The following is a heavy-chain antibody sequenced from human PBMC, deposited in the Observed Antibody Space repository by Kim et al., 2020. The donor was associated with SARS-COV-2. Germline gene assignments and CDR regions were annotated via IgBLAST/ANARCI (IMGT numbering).Heavy chain of an antibody. Sequence: SVKVSCKASGGTFSSYAISWVRQAPGQGLEWMGRIIPILGIANYAQKFQGRVTITADKSTSTAYMELSSLRSEDTAVYYCARARRGYSYGQIDYWGQGTLVTVSS. CDR2: IIPILGIA. CDR3: ARARRGYSYGQIDY. CDR1: GGTFSSYA. V-gene: IGHV1-69*04. D-gene: IGHD5-18*01. J-gene: IGHJ4*02.